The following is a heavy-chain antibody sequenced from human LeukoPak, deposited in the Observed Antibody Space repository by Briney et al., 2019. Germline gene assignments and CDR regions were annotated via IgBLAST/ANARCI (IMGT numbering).Heavy chain of an antibody. V-gene: IGHV3-21*01. D-gene: IGHD5-12*01. Sequence: PGGSLRLSCAASGFTFSDYNMRWIRQAPGKGLEWVSSISTSSSYIYYADSVKGRFTISRDNAKNSLYLQMNSLRADDTAVYYCARDVQVATIYPLDYWGQGTLVTVSS. J-gene: IGHJ4*02. CDR3: ARDVQVATIYPLDY. CDR1: GFTFSDYN. CDR2: ISTSSSYI.